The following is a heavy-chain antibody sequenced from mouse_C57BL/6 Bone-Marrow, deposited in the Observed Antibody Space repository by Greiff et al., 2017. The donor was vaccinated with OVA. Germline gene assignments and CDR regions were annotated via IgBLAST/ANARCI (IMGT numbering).Heavy chain of an antibody. CDR2: ISNGGGST. V-gene: IGHV5-12*01. CDR3: ARPYYDYYYYAMDY. Sequence: EVHLVESGGGLVQPGGSLKLSCAASGFTFSDYYMYWVRQTPEKRLEWVAYISNGGGSTYYPDTVKGRFTISRDNAKNTLYLQMSRLKSEDTAMYYCARPYYDYYYYAMDYWGQGTSVTVSS. CDR1: GFTFSDYY. J-gene: IGHJ4*01. D-gene: IGHD2-4*01.